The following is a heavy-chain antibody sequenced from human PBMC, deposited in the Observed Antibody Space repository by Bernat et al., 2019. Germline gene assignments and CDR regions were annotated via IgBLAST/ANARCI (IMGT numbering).Heavy chain of an antibody. CDR1: DLPFVPYP. D-gene: IGHD5-12*01. CDR3: ARRRGGYDS. V-gene: IGHV3-64*01. Sequence: EVQLVESGGGLVQPGGPLNLSVAASDLPFVPYPRHWFPQAPGRGWDYVSAISSDGGSTYYANSVKGRFTISRDNSRNTLYLQMGSLRPEDMAVYYCARRRGGYDSWGQGTLVTVSS. CDR2: ISSDGGST. J-gene: IGHJ4*02.